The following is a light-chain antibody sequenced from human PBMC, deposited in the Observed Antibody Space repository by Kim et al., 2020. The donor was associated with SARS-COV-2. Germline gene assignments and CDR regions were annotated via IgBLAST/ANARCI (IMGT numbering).Light chain of an antibody. V-gene: IGKV3-20*01. CDR1: QSVSSSY. J-gene: IGKJ1*01. Sequence: AQGESATLSCRASQSVSSSYLAWYQQKPGQAPRLLIYGASSRATGIPDRFSGSGSGTDFTLTISRLEPEDFAVYYCQQYGSSPWTFGQGTKVEIK. CDR2: GAS. CDR3: QQYGSSPWT.